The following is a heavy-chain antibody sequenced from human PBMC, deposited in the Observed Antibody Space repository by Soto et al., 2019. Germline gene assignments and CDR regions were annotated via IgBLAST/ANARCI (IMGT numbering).Heavy chain of an antibody. D-gene: IGHD1-26*01. CDR3: ARDPVAEVGATRGFDY. V-gene: IGHV3-11*01. CDR2: LSSTGSTI. Sequence: PGWSLRLSCAASGFTFSDYYMSWIRQAPGKGLEWVSYLSSTGSTIYYADSVKGRFTISRDNAKNSLYLQMNSLRAEDTAVYYCARDPVAEVGATRGFDYWGQGTLVTVSS. J-gene: IGHJ4*02. CDR1: GFTFSDYY.